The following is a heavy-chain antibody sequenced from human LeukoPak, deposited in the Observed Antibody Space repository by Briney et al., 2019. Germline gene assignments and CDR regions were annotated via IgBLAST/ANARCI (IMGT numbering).Heavy chain of an antibody. CDR2: IYYSGTT. CDR3: ARVTGYMIEDYFDY. V-gene: IGHV4-39*07. D-gene: IGHD3-22*01. CDR1: GDSINSSTYY. J-gene: IGHJ4*02. Sequence: SETLSLTCTVSGDSINSSTYYWAWVRQPPGKGLEWIASIYYSGTTYYNPSLKSRVTISLDTSRNQHSLKLSSVTAADTAVYYCARVTGYMIEDYFDYWGQGTLVTVSS.